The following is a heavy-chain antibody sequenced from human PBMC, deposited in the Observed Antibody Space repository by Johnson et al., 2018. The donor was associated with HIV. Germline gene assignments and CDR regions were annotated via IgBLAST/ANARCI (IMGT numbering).Heavy chain of an antibody. V-gene: IGHV3-20*04. CDR3: ARDRQAVRGTFDI. D-gene: IGHD6-19*01. J-gene: IGHJ3*02. CDR2: INWNGGST. Sequence: VQLVESGGGVVQPGTSLRLSCAASGFTFSTYGMNWVRQAPGKGLEWVSGINWNGGSTGYADSMKGRFTISRDNAKNSLYLQMNSLRAEDTALYYCARDRQAVRGTFDIWGQGTMVTVSS. CDR1: GFTFSTYG.